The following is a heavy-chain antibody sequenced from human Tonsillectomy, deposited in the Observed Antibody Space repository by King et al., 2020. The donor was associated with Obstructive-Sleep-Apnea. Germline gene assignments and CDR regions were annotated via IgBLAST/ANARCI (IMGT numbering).Heavy chain of an antibody. Sequence: LVQSGAEVKKPGASVKVSCKASGYTFTTSGINWVRQAPGQGPEWMGWISAYNGNTNYAQNFRGRVTMTTDTSTSTAYMELRSLRSDDTAVYYCARGEELLSYYYYYYGMDVWGQGTTVTVSS. CDR2: ISAYNGNT. J-gene: IGHJ6*02. CDR1: GYTFTTSG. V-gene: IGHV1-18*04. D-gene: IGHD3-10*01. CDR3: ARGEELLSYYYYYYGMDV.